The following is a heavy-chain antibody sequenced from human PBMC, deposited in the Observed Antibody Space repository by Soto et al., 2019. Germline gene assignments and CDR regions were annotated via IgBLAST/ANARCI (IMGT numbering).Heavy chain of an antibody. CDR1: GYTFTGYY. D-gene: IGHD3-3*01. Sequence: ASVKVSCKASGYTFTGYYMHWVRQAPGQGLEWMGWINPNSGGTNYAQKFQGWVTMTRDTSISTAYMELSRLRSDDTAVYYCARGGEGLRFLEWLLYLDYWGQGTLVTVSS. J-gene: IGHJ4*02. CDR2: INPNSGGT. V-gene: IGHV1-2*04. CDR3: ARGGEGLRFLEWLLYLDY.